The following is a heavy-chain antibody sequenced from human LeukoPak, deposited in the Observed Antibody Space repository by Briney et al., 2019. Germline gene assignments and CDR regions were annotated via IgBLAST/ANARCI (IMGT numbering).Heavy chain of an antibody. Sequence: GGTLRLSCAASGFTFSSHGMSWVRQAPGKGLEWVSTISGSGDYTYYADSVKGRFTISRDNAKNSLYLQMNSLRAEDTAVYYCARGDSGSYYGNWGQGTLVTVSS. CDR1: GFTFSSHG. V-gene: IGHV3-23*01. J-gene: IGHJ4*02. D-gene: IGHD1-26*01. CDR2: ISGSGDYT. CDR3: ARGDSGSYYGN.